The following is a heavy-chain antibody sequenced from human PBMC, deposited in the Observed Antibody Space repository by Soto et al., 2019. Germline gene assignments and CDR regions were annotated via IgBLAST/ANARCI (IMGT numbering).Heavy chain of an antibody. V-gene: IGHV4-34*01. CDR2: INHSGST. D-gene: IGHD4-17*01. CDR1: GGSFSGYY. CDR3: ARSLIYEVTTAGFDY. Sequence: SETLSLTCAVYGGSFSGYYWSWIRQPPGKGLEWIGEINHSGSTNYNPSLKSRVTISVDTSKNQFSLKLSSVTAADTAVYYCARSLIYEVTTAGFDYWGQGTLVTVSS. J-gene: IGHJ4*02.